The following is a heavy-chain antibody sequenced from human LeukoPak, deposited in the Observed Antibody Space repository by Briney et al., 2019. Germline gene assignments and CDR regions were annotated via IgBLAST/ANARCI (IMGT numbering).Heavy chain of an antibody. CDR2: IKQDGSEK. Sequence: HPGGSLRLSCAASGFTFSTYWMSWVRQAPGKGLEWVANIKQDGSEKYYVDSVKGRFTISRDNAKNSLYLQMNSLRAEDTAVYYCARHNLNYYDSSGYFDIWGQGTMVTVSS. V-gene: IGHV3-7*01. CDR1: GFTFSTYW. J-gene: IGHJ3*02. CDR3: ARHNLNYYDSSGYFDI. D-gene: IGHD3-22*01.